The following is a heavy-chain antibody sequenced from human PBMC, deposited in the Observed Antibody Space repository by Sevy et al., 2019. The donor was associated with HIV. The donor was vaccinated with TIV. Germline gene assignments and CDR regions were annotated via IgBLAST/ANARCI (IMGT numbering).Heavy chain of an antibody. CDR3: VRRGVDAYDAYFDL. D-gene: IGHD3-10*01. J-gene: IGHJ4*02. V-gene: IGHV3-21*05. CDR2: ISTGTDHI. Sequence: GGSLRLSCTASGFTFSAYSMNWVRQAPGKGLEWLSYISTGTDHIYYADSAKGRFTISRDDAKKSVYLEMKSLRDQDTALYYCVRRGVDAYDAYFDLWDQGTLVTVSS. CDR1: GFTFSAYS.